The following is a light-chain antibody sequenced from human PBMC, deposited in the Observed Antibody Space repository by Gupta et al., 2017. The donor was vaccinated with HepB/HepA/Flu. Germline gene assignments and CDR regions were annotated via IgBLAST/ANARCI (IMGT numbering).Light chain of an antibody. Sequence: QSVLTQPPSASGTPGQRVTISCSGSSSDIGANTVNWYQHLPGTAPKLLIFNNDERPSGVPDRFSGSKSGTSASLAISGLQSEDEAAFYCATWDDRLNGVVFGGGTKLTVL. V-gene: IGLV1-44*01. CDR2: NND. CDR1: SSDIGANT. CDR3: ATWDDRLNGVV. J-gene: IGLJ3*02.